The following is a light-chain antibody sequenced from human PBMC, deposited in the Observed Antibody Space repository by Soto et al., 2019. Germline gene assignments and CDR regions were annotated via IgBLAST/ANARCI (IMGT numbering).Light chain of an antibody. J-gene: IGLJ1*01. CDR1: SSDVGGYNF. CDR2: EVI. CDR3: SSYSSTTTREV. Sequence: QSLLTQPASVSGSPGQSITISCTGSSSDVGGYNFVSWYQHHPGTPPKLIIYEVIHRPSGVSNRFSGSKSANKASLTISGLQVEDEADYFCSSYSSTTTREVFGTGTKVTVL. V-gene: IGLV2-14*01.